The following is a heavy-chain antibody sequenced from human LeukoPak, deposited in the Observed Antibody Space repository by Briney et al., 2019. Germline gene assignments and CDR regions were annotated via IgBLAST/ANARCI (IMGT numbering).Heavy chain of an antibody. D-gene: IGHD3-22*01. Sequence: SETLSLTCTVSGGSISSSSYYWGWIRQPPGKGLEWIGSIYYSGSTYYNPSLKSRVTISVDTSKNQFSLKLSSVTAADTAVYYCARGQDSSGYYYYYYYMDVWGKGTTITVSS. J-gene: IGHJ6*03. V-gene: IGHV4-39*07. CDR2: IYYSGST. CDR1: GGSISSSSYY. CDR3: ARGQDSSGYYYYYYYMDV.